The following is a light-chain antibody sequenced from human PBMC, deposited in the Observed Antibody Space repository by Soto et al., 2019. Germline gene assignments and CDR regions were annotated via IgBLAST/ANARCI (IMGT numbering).Light chain of an antibody. CDR2: EVT. CDR3: SSYAGNNDGV. V-gene: IGLV2-8*01. CDR1: SSDVGAFNY. Sequence: QSVLTQPPSASGSPGQSVTISCTGTSSDVGAFNYVSWYQQHPGKAPRLIIYEVTKRPSGVPDRFSGSKSGNTASLTVSGLQTEDEADSYCSSYAGNNDGVFGGGTKLTVL. J-gene: IGLJ3*02.